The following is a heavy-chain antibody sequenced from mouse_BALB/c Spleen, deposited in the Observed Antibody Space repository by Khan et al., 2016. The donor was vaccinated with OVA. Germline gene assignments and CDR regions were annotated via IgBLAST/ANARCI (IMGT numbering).Heavy chain of an antibody. CDR1: GFTFSTYA. D-gene: IGHD2-1*01. Sequence: EVELVESGGGLVKPGGSLKLSCAASGFTFSTYAMSWVRQTPEKRLEWVATISSDGDYTYYPDNVTGRLTISRDNAKNTLYLQMSSLRSEDTARYYGARSPYGNFAYWGQGTLVTVPA. V-gene: IGHV5-9-3*01. CDR2: ISSDGDYT. CDR3: ARSPYGNFAY. J-gene: IGHJ3*01.